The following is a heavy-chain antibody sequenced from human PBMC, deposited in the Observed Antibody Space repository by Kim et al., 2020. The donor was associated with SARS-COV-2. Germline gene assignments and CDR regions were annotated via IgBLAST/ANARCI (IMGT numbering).Heavy chain of an antibody. D-gene: IGHD6-13*01. CDR3: ARDGGSSWYPSAYYYYGMDV. CDR1: GGSISSYY. V-gene: IGHV4-59*01. J-gene: IGHJ6*02. Sequence: SETLSLTCTVSGGSISSYYWSWIRQPPGKGLEWIGYIYYSGSTNYNPSLKSRVTISVDTSKNQFSLKLSSVTAADTAVYYCARDGGSSWYPSAYYYYGMDVWGQGTTVTVSS. CDR2: IYYSGST.